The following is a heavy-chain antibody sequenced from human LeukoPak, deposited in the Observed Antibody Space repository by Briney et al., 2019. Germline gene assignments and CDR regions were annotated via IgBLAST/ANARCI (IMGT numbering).Heavy chain of an antibody. CDR3: AKDSLPDIDY. CDR1: GFIFSAYG. D-gene: IGHD3-16*01. Sequence: AGSLRLSCAASGFIFSAYGMYWVRQAPGKGLEWVAFIRHDGSIKNYADSVKGRSTISRDNSKITLYLQMNSLRAEDTAVYYCAKDSLPDIDYWGHGTLVTVSS. V-gene: IGHV3-30*02. CDR2: IRHDGSIK. J-gene: IGHJ4*01.